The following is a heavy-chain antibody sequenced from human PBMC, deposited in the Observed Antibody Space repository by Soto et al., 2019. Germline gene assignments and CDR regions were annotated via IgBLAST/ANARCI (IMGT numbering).Heavy chain of an antibody. CDR3: AKVLIHSWSGYDRFSFGYYYGIDV. D-gene: IGHD3-3*02. Sequence: GGSLRLSCAASGVTFSSYGMHWVRRAPGKGLEWVAVSSYDGSNKYYADSVKGRFTISRDNSKNTLYLQMNSLRAEDTAVYYCAKVLIHSWSGYDRFSFGYYYGIDVWGQGTTVTVS. V-gene: IGHV3-30*18. CDR1: GVTFSSYG. J-gene: IGHJ6*02. CDR2: SSYDGSNK.